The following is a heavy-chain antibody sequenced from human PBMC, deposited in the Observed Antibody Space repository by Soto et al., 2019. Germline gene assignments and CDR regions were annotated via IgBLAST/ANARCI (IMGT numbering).Heavy chain of an antibody. CDR1: GGTFSSYA. CDR3: ARDGQQLIHYFDY. J-gene: IGHJ4*02. CDR2: IIPIFGTA. D-gene: IGHD6-13*01. Sequence: SVKVSCKASGGTFSSYAISWVRQAPGQGLEWMGGIIPIFGTANYAQKFQGRVTITADESTSTAYMELSSLRSEDTAVYYCARDGQQLIHYFDYWGQGTLVTVSS. V-gene: IGHV1-69*13.